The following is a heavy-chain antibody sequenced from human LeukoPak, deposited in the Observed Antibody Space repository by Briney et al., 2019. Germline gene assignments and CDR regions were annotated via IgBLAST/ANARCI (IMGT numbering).Heavy chain of an antibody. Sequence: SETLSLTCTVSGGSISSSSYYWGWIRQPPGKGLEWIGSIYYSGSTYYNPSLKSRVTISVDTSKNQFSLKLSSVTAADTAVYYCARLASYGLFDYWGQGTLVTASS. CDR1: GGSISSSSYY. D-gene: IGHD2-8*01. CDR3: ARLASYGLFDY. CDR2: IYYSGST. V-gene: IGHV4-39*01. J-gene: IGHJ4*02.